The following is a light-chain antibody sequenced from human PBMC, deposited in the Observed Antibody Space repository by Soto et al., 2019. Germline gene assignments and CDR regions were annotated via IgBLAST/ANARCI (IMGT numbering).Light chain of an antibody. CDR3: QQYDGSPRT. J-gene: IGKJ1*01. CDR2: GAS. Sequence: ESVLTQSPGTLSLSPGERATLSCRASQSLTSSYLAWYQQKPGQAPRLLIYGASSRATGIPDRFTGSGSGTDFTLTISRLEPEDFAVYYCQQYDGSPRTFGQGTKVDLK. CDR1: QSLTSSY. V-gene: IGKV3-20*01.